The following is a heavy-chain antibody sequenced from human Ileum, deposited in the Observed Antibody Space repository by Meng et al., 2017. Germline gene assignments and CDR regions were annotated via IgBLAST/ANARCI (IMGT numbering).Heavy chain of an antibody. CDR3: AKDLHYFSAVDV. Sequence: GESLKISCAASGFTFSSNAMTWVRQPPGKGLEWVSGILDSGDTYYADSVKGRFTMSRDNSKNTVYLQMNSLRAEDTAVYYCAKDLHYFSAVDVWGQGTTVTVSS. CDR1: GFTFSSNA. D-gene: IGHD3-16*01. CDR2: ILDSGDT. J-gene: IGHJ6*02. V-gene: IGHV3-23*01.